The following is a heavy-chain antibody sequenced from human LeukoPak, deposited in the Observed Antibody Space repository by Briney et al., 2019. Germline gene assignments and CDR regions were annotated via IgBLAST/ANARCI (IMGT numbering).Heavy chain of an antibody. J-gene: IGHJ4*02. CDR2: ISSSSSYI. V-gene: IGHV3-21*01. CDR1: GFTFSSYS. D-gene: IGHD6-19*01. Sequence: GGSLRLSCAASGFTFSSYSMNWVRQAPGKGLEWVSSISSSSSYIYYADSVKGRFTISRDNAKNSLYLQMNSLRAEGTAVYYCASGMAVAATRDYWGQGTLVTVSS. CDR3: ASGMAVAATRDY.